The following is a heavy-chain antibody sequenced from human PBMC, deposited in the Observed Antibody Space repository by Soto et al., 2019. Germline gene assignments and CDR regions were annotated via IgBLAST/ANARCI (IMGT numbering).Heavy chain of an antibody. CDR2: IDAGNGNT. J-gene: IGHJ5*02. Sequence: ASVKVSCKASGYTFTSYAMHWVRQAPGQRLEWMGWIDAGNGNTKYSQKFQGRVTITRDTSASTAYMELSSLRSEDTAVYYCARRRIGGWFDPWGQGTLVTVSS. CDR3: ARRRIGGWFDP. V-gene: IGHV1-3*01. D-gene: IGHD2-15*01. CDR1: GYTFTSYA.